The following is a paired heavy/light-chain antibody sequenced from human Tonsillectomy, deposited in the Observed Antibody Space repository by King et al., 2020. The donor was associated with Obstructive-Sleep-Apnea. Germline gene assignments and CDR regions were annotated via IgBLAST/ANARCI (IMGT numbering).Light chain of an antibody. CDR3: QVWDSGTDVV. CDR2: RDS. CDR1: NIGTKN. J-gene: IGLJ3*02. Sequence: SYELTQPLSVSVALGQTASITCGGNNIGTKNVHWYQHKPGQAPVLVIYRDSNRPSGIPERFSGSNSGNTATLTIDGAQAGDEADYYCQVWDSGTDVVFGGGTMLTVL. V-gene: IGLV3-9*01.
Heavy chain of an antibody. CDR1: GASISNYY. D-gene: IGHD4-17*01. CDR3: ARHRGVEDYGAYGDYFDY. V-gene: IGHV4-59*08. CDR2: MYYSGNT. J-gene: IGHJ4*02. Sequence: QVQLQESGPGLVKPSETLSLTCTVSGASISNYYWSWIRQPPGKGLEWIGYMYYSGNTNFNPSLKSRVTISADTSKIQFSLRLKSVTAADTAVYYCARHRGVEDYGAYGDYFDYWGQGTLVTVSS.